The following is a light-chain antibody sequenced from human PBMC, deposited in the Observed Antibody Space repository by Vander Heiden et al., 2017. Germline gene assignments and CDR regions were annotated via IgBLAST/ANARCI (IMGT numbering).Light chain of an antibody. J-gene: IGKJ2*01. V-gene: IGKV3-20*01. CDR3: QQYGSSRYT. CDR2: GAS. CDR1: QSVSSSY. Sequence: EIVLTQSPGTLSLSPGERATLSCRASQSVSSSYLAWYQQKPGEAPKLLIYGASSRATVIPDRFSGSGSGTDFTLTISRLEPEDCAVYYCQQYGSSRYTFGQGTKLEIK.